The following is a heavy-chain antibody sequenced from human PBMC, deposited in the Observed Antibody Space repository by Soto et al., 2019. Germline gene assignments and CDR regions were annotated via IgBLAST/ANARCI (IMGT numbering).Heavy chain of an antibody. J-gene: IGHJ3*02. D-gene: IGHD5-12*01. V-gene: IGHV3-53*01. CDR1: GLTVSGKKY. Sequence: DVQLVESGGGLIQPGGSLRLSCVASGLTVSGKKYMAWVRQAPGKGPEWLSGVYDLDGTYYADSVRGRFTTSIDSPRTILYLQLRDLRPENTALYFCATWHLREHAYVIGAKGKRVTVSS. CDR3: ATWHLREHAYVI. CDR2: VYDLDGT.